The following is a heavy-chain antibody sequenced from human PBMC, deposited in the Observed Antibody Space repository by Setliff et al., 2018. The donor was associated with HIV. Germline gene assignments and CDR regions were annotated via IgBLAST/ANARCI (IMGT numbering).Heavy chain of an antibody. Sequence: SETLSLTCAVYGGSLTGYFWTWIRQSPGKGLEWVGQVNRDGGAHYNPSLRSRVTISVDTSKNQFSLKLTSMTAADTAVYYCGRFQAWQLVRGYYYYLDVWGRGATVTVSS. J-gene: IGHJ6*03. V-gene: IGHV4-34*01. CDR3: GRFQAWQLVRGYYYYLDV. D-gene: IGHD6-6*01. CDR2: VNRDGGA. CDR1: GGSLTGYF.